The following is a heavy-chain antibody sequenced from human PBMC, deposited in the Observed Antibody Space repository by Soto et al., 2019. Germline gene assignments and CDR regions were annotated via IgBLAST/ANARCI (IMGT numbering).Heavy chain of an antibody. Sequence: QVQLVQSGAEVKNPGASVKVSCKASGYTFSDSHMHWVRQAPGQGLEWMGWIYPNTGGTSYAQKFQGRVTMTRDTSIRTAYVELSRLRSDDTAVYYCAKEMQRGMDVWGQGTMVTVSS. CDR2: IYPNTGGT. CDR1: GYTFSDSH. J-gene: IGHJ6*02. CDR3: AKEMQRGMDV. V-gene: IGHV1-2*02.